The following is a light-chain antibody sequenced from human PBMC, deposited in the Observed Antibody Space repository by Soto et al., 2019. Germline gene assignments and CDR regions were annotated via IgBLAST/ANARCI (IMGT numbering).Light chain of an antibody. V-gene: IGKV3-20*01. Sequence: DIVLTQSPGTLSLSPGERATLSCRASQSVNSNYLAWYQQKPGQAPRLLIYGASSRATGIPDRFSGSGSGTDFTLTISRLEPEDFAVYYCQQDGGSPANTFGQGTKLEIK. CDR3: QQDGGSPANT. CDR2: GAS. CDR1: QSVNSNY. J-gene: IGKJ2*01.